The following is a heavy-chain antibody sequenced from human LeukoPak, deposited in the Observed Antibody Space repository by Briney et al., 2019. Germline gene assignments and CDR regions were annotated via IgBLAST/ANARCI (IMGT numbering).Heavy chain of an antibody. CDR3: ACIGITMIVRGGQYFFDY. J-gene: IGHJ4*02. D-gene: IGHD3-22*01. CDR2: INNSGEKT. CDR1: GFAFPNYA. V-gene: IGHV3-23*01. Sequence: PGGSLRLSCATSGFAFPNYAMSWVRQAPGKGLEWVSNINNSGEKTYLADSVKGRFTISRDNSKNTLYLEKNSLRAEDTATYYCACIGITMIVRGGQYFFDYWGQGTLVTVPS.